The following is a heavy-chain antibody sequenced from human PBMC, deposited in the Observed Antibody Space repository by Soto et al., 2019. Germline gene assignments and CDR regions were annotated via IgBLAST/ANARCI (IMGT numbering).Heavy chain of an antibody. D-gene: IGHD3-22*01. V-gene: IGHV4-39*01. CDR1: VGSISSSSYY. Sequence: QLQLQESGPGLVKPSETLSLTCTVSVGSISSSSYYWGWLRQPPGKGLEWIGSIYYSGSTYYNPSLKSRVSISVDTSKNQFSLKLSSVTAADTAVYYCPRHLIAPNWFDPWGQGTLVTVSS. CDR3: PRHLIAPNWFDP. CDR2: IYYSGST. J-gene: IGHJ5*02.